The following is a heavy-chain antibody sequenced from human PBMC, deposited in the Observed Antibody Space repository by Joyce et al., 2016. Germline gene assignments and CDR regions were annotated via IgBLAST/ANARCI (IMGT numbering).Heavy chain of an antibody. J-gene: IGHJ4*02. Sequence: EGQLVESGGGLVKPGGSLRLSCAASGFTFSPAWMSWFRQAPGKGLEWVALIKIYTSGGTTDYTAPVKGRFAISRDDSKNTVYLQMNSLKTEDTGIYYCTADDSTRGGFELDYWGQGTLVTVSS. CDR1: GFTFSPAW. CDR3: TADDSTRGGFELDY. V-gene: IGHV3-15*01. CDR2: IKIYTSGGTT. D-gene: IGHD1-1*01.